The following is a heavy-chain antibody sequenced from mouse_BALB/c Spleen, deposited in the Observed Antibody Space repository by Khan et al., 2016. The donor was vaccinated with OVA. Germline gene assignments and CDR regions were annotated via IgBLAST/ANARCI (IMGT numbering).Heavy chain of an antibody. D-gene: IGHD2-10*01. CDR3: ARNAYLGNCIDY. V-gene: IGHV1S81*02. CDR2: ISPGNGRA. J-gene: IGHJ2*01. Sequence: QVQLQQSGAELVKPGASVKLSCKASGYTFTNYWVHWVSQRPGQGLEWIGEISPGNGRAIYNETFKNKPSLTVDRSSSTVYMQLSSLTSEDSAVYYGARNAYLGNCIDYWGQGTTLTVSS. CDR1: GYTFTNYW.